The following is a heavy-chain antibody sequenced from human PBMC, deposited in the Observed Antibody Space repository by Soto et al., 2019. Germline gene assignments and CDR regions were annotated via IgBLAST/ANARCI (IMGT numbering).Heavy chain of an antibody. D-gene: IGHD3-3*01. J-gene: IGHJ6*02. CDR2: ISGSGGST. V-gene: IGHV3-23*01. CDR3: ANRFLGNYYGMDV. CDR1: GFTFSSYA. Sequence: EGSLRLSCAASGFTFSSYAMSWVRQAPGKGLEWVSAISGSGGSTYYADSVKGRFTISRDNSKNTLYLQMNSLRAEDTAVHYCANRFLGNYYGMDVWGQGTTVSV.